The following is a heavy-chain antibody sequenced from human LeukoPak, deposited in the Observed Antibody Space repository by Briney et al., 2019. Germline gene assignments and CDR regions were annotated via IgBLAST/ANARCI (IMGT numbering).Heavy chain of an antibody. CDR3: VKQVPAGY. CDR2: ISTNGDTT. CDR1: GFTFSSYA. V-gene: IGHV3-64D*06. J-gene: IGHJ4*02. Sequence: GGSLRLSCSASGFTFSSYAMHWVRQTPGKGLEYVSAISTNGDTTYYADSVKGRFTISRDNSKNTLYLQMSSLRVEDTAVYYCVKQVPAGYWGQGTLVTVSS. D-gene: IGHD1-1*01.